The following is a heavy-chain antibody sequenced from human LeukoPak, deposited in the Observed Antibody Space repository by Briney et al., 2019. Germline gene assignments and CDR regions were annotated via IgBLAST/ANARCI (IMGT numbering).Heavy chain of an antibody. CDR3: ARLNYDFWSGVWEGYYMDV. V-gene: IGHV3-7*01. Sequence: GSLRLSCAASGFTFSSYWMTWVRQAPEKGLEWVANIREDGSEKYYVDSVKGRFTVSRDNAKNSLYLQVNSLRAEDTAVYYCARLNYDFWSGVWEGYYMDVWGKGTTVTVSS. D-gene: IGHD3-3*01. CDR2: IREDGSEK. CDR1: GFTFSSYW. J-gene: IGHJ6*03.